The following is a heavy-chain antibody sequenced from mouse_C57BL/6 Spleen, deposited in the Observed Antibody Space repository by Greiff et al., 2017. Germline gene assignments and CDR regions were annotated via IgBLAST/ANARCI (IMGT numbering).Heavy chain of an antibody. Sequence: EVQLVESEGGLVQPGSSMKLSCTASGFTFSDYYMAWVRQVPEKGLEWVANINYDGSSTYYLDSLKSRFIISSDNAKNILYLQMSSLKSEDTATYYCARGYSNYAYWGQGTLVTVSA. J-gene: IGHJ3*01. CDR2: INYDGSST. CDR3: ARGYSNYAY. D-gene: IGHD2-5*01. V-gene: IGHV5-16*01. CDR1: GFTFSDYY.